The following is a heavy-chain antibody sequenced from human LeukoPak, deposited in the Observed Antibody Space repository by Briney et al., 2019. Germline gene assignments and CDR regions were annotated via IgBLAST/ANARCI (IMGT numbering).Heavy chain of an antibody. CDR2: ITASGTAM. V-gene: IGHV3-11*04. Sequence: GGSLRLSCAASGFTFSDYYMSWIRQAPGKGLEWVSHITASGTAMFYADSVKGRFTISRDNAKNSLYLQMNSLRDEDTAVYYCASSGSYRFDYWGQGALVTVSS. CDR1: GFTFSDYY. J-gene: IGHJ4*02. CDR3: ASSGSYRFDY. D-gene: IGHD1-26*01.